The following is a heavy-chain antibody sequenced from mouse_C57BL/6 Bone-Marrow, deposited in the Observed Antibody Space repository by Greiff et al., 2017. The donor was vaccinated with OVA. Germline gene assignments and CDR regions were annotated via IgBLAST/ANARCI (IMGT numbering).Heavy chain of an antibody. CDR2: IDPETGGT. Sequence: QVQLKQSGAELVRPGASVTLSCKASGYTFTDYEMHWVKQTPVHGLEWIGAIDPETGGTAYNQKFTGKAILTADKSSSTAYMELRSLTSEDSAVYDCTRGYSNYYAMDYWGQGTSVTVAS. CDR1: GYTFTDYE. J-gene: IGHJ4*01. CDR3: TRGYSNYYAMDY. D-gene: IGHD2-5*01. V-gene: IGHV1-15*01.